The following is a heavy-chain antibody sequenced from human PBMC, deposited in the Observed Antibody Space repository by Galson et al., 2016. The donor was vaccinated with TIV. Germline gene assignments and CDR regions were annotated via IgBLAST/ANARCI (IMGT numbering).Heavy chain of an antibody. CDR1: GYTFTSYG. J-gene: IGHJ4*02. V-gene: IGHV1-18*04. D-gene: IGHD2-21*02. CDR2: ISTYNGNT. CDR3: ARDRLSVLTAILFDY. Sequence: SVKVSCKASGYTFTSYGISWVRQAPGQGLEWMGWISTYNGNTNYAQKLQDRVTITVDTSTSTAYMELKSLTSEDTAVYYCARDRLSVLTAILFDYWGQGTLVTVSS.